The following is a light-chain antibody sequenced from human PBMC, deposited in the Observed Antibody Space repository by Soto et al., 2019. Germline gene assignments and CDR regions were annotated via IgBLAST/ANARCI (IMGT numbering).Light chain of an antibody. V-gene: IGKV1-39*01. CDR2: DVS. J-gene: IGKJ2*01. Sequence: DIQMTQSPSSLSASVGDRVTITCRASQTISTYLNWYQQKPGKAPRLLIYDVSSLLSGVPSRFSGSGSGTDFTLTIASLQPEDFSTYYCQQSDSTPYTFGRGTKVDIK. CDR3: QQSDSTPYT. CDR1: QTISTY.